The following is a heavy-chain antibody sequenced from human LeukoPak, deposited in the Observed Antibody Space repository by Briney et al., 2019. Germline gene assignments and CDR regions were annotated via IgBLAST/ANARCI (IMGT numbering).Heavy chain of an antibody. CDR3: ARVGARCPVFDY. CDR2: IYYSGST. D-gene: IGHD1-26*01. J-gene: IGHJ4*02. V-gene: IGHV4-59*01. Sequence: SETLSLTCTVSGGSISSYYWSWIRQPPGKGLEWIGYIYYSGSTNYNPSLKSRVTISVDTSKNQFPLKLSSVTAADTAVYYCARVGARCPVFDYWGQGTLVTVSS. CDR1: GGSISSYY.